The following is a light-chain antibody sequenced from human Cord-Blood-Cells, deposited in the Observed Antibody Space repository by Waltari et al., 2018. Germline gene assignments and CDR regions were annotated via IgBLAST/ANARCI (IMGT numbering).Light chain of an antibody. CDR1: QSVSSY. Sequence: EIVLTQSQATLSLSPGERATLSCRASQSVSSYLAWYHQKPGQATRLLIYDASNRATGIPARFSGSGSGTDFTLTISSLEPEDFAVYYCQQRSNWPPWAFGQGTKVEIK. J-gene: IGKJ1*01. CDR2: DAS. CDR3: QQRSNWPPWA. V-gene: IGKV3-11*01.